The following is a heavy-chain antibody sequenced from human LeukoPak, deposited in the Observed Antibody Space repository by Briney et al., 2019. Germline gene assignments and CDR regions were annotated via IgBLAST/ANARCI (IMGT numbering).Heavy chain of an antibody. CDR3: ARGPSCTRASCYVIGALDI. V-gene: IGHV3-23*01. J-gene: IGHJ3*02. CDR1: GFTFDIYA. D-gene: IGHD2-2*01. Sequence: GGSLRLSCAASGFTFDIYAMTWVRQAPGKGPDWVSGISASANSTYYADSVKGRFIISRDNSKNTLYLQMNSLRVDDMAVYYCARGPSCTRASCYVIGALDIWGLGTTVTVSP. CDR2: ISASANST.